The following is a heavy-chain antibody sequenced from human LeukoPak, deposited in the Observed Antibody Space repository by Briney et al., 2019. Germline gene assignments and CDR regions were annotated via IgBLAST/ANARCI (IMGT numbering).Heavy chain of an antibody. CDR3: ARVQQQLVNWFDP. J-gene: IGHJ5*02. D-gene: IGHD6-13*01. Sequence: SVKVSCKASGYTFTTCNVHWVRQAPGQGLEWMGRIIPILGIANYAQKFQGRVTITADKSTSTAYMELSSLRSEDTAVYYCARVQQQLVNWFDPWGQGTLVTVSS. CDR2: IIPILGIA. V-gene: IGHV1-69*02. CDR1: GYTFTTCN.